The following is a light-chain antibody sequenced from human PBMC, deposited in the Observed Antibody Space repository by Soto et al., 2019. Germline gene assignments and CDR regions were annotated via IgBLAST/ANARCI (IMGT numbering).Light chain of an antibody. J-gene: IGKJ4*01. CDR1: QSVSSSF. V-gene: IGKV3-20*01. Sequence: EIVLTQSPGTLSLSPGERATLSCRASQSVSSSFLAWYQQKPGQAPRLLIYGASSRATGIPDRFSGSGSGTDFTLTISRLEPEDVAVHYCQQYGSSPLTFGVGTKVEIK. CDR3: QQYGSSPLT. CDR2: GAS.